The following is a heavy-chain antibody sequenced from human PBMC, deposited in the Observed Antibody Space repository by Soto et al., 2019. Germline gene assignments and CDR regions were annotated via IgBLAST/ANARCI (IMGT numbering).Heavy chain of an antibody. J-gene: IGHJ3*02. CDR2: LKQDGREK. Sequence: PGGSLRLSCAASGFTFSNYWMSWVRQGPGGGLEWVATLKQDGREKYYVDSVRGRFTISRDNAKNSLYLQMDSLRVEDTAVYYCAREAAAGNDAFDIWGQGTMVTVSS. CDR3: AREAAAGNDAFDI. CDR1: GFTFSNYW. V-gene: IGHV3-7*01. D-gene: IGHD6-13*01.